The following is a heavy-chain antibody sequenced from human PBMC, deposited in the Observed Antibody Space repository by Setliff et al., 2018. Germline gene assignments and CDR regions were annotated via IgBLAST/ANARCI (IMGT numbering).Heavy chain of an antibody. V-gene: IGHV3-23*01. CDR1: GFTFSSYA. Sequence: PSETLRLSCSASGFTFSSYAMTWVRQAPGKGLEWVSSISGSGRTTYYAASVKGRLTISRDNSRNTLFLQMNSLRADDTAVYFCVNARMVTTWGRAYWGQGTLVTVSS. CDR2: ISGSGRTT. CDR3: VNARMVTTWGRAY. J-gene: IGHJ4*02. D-gene: IGHD4-17*01.